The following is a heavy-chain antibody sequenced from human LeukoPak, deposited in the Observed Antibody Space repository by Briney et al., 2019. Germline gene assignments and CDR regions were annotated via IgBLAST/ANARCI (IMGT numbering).Heavy chain of an antibody. J-gene: IGHJ5*02. D-gene: IGHD3-9*01. CDR2: IRNGGSNK. V-gene: IGHV3-30*02. CDR3: AKDDSPDYDILTGFNWFDP. Sequence: GGSLRLSCAASGFTFSSYGMHWVRQAPGKGLGWVAFIRNGGSNKYYADSVKGRFTISRDNSKNTLYLQMNSLRAEDTAVYYCAKDDSPDYDILTGFNWFDPWGQGTLVTVSS. CDR1: GFTFSSYG.